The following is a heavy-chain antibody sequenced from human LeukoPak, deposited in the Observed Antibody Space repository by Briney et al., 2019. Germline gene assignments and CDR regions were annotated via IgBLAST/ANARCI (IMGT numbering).Heavy chain of an antibody. D-gene: IGHD4-23*01. CDR3: ARYSPTVVTLSFDY. V-gene: IGHV4-39*07. J-gene: IGHJ4*02. CDR1: GGSISSSSYY. Sequence: SETLSLTCTVSGGSISSSSYYWGWIRQPPGKGLEWIGSIYYSGSTYYNPSLKSRVTISVDTSKNQFSLKLSSVTAADTAVYYCARYSPTVVTLSFDYWGQGTLVTVSS. CDR2: IYYSGST.